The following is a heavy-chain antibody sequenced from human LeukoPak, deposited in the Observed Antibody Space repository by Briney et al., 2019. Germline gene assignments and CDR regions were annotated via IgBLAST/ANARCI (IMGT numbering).Heavy chain of an antibody. J-gene: IGHJ6*02. CDR1: GYTFTSYA. Sequence: ASVKVSCKASGYTFTSYAMHWVRQAPGQRLEWMGWINAGNGNTKYSQKFQGRVTITRDTSASTAYMELSSLRSEDTAVYYCARAKLTEYYYYSMDVWGQGTTVTVSS. CDR2: INAGNGNT. CDR3: ARAKLTEYYYYSMDV. V-gene: IGHV1-3*01. D-gene: IGHD1-14*01.